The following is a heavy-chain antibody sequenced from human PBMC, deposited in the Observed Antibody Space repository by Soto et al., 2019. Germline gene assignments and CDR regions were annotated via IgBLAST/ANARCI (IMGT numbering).Heavy chain of an antibody. CDR3: ARDGGRHSGGIDY. CDR2: IIPIFGKA. J-gene: IGHJ4*02. V-gene: IGHV1-69*01. D-gene: IGHD1-26*01. Sequence: QLQLVQSGAEVKKPGSSVNVSCNASVGTFSSYSINWVRQAPGQGLEWMGEIIPIFGKANYAQKLQGRVTITADESTSTAYMELSSLRSEDTAVYYCARDGGRHSGGIDYWGQGTLVTVSS. CDR1: VGTFSSYS.